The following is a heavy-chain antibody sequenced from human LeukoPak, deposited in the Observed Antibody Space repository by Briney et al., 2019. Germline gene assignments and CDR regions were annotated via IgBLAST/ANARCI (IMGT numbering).Heavy chain of an antibody. CDR1: GGSISSGSYY. CDR2: IYTSGST. J-gene: IGHJ5*02. D-gene: IGHD1-7*01. CDR3: AREDVCITGTTSGCNWFDP. Sequence: SETLSLTCTVSGGSISSGSYYWSWIRQPAGKGLEWIGRIYTSGSTNYNPSLKSRVSISVDTSKNQFSLKLSSVTAADTAVYYCAREDVCITGTTSGCNWFDPWGQGTLVTVSS. V-gene: IGHV4-61*02.